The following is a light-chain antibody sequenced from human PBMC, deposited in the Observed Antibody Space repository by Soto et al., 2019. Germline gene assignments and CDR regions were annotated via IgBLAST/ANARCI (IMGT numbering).Light chain of an antibody. Sequence: DIQMTQSPSSLSASVGDRVTITCRASQSISSYLNWYQQKPGKAPKLLIYAASSLQSGVPSRFSGSGSGTDFTLTISSLQPEDVATYYCQNYHLALGTFGQGTRLEIK. CDR1: QSISSY. CDR3: QNYHLALGT. J-gene: IGKJ5*01. CDR2: AAS. V-gene: IGKV1-39*01.